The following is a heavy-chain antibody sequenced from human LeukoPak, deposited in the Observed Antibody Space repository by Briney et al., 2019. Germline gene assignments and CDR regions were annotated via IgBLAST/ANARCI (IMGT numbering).Heavy chain of an antibody. J-gene: IGHJ4*02. CDR1: EFDFTSHA. Sequence: GGSLRLSCEASEFDFTSHAMTWVRQAPGEGLEWVSAISISGTKTYYADSVKVRFTISRDNSKNTLYLQMNSLRVEDTAVYYCANEIRPNDYWGQGTLVTVSS. V-gene: IGHV3-23*01. CDR3: ANEIRPNDY. CDR2: ISISGTKT.